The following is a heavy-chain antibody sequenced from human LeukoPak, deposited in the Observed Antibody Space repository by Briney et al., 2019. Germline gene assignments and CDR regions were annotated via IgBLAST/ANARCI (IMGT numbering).Heavy chain of an antibody. J-gene: IGHJ4*02. CDR1: GGSISSYY. V-gene: IGHV4-59*01. D-gene: IGHD3-22*01. CDR2: IYYSGST. CDR3: ARVDSSGYYIDY. Sequence: SETLSLTCTVSGGSISSYYWSWIRQPPGKGLEWIGCIYYSGSTNYNPSLKSRVTISVDTSKNQFSLKLSSVTAADTAVYYCARVDSSGYYIDYWGQGTLVTVSS.